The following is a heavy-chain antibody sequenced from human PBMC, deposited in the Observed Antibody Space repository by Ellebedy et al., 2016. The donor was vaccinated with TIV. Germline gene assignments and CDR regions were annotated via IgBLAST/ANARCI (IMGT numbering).Heavy chain of an antibody. J-gene: IGHJ5*02. CDR3: ARDVGRGTSWTNWFDP. D-gene: IGHD6-13*01. V-gene: IGHV3-7*03. CDR1: GFTFGDYW. CDR2: IEYDGTER. Sequence: GESLKISCAASGFTFGDYWMSRVRQAPGKGLEWVANIEYDGTERYYVDSMKGRFTISRDNTKNSLYLQMNSLRAEETAVYYCARDVGRGTSWTNWFDPWGQGTLVTVSP.